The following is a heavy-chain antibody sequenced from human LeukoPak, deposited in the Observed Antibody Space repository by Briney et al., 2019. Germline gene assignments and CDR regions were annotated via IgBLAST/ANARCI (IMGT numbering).Heavy chain of an antibody. CDR1: GFTVSSTY. Sequence: GGSLRLSCAASGFTVSSTYMSWVRQAPGEGLEWVSVIYSGGNIYYIDSVKGRFTISRDTSKNTLYLQMNSLRAEDTAVYYCARDLGYQDWGQGTLVTVSS. V-gene: IGHV3-53*01. CDR3: ARDLGYQD. CDR2: IYSGGNI. J-gene: IGHJ4*02. D-gene: IGHD2-2*01.